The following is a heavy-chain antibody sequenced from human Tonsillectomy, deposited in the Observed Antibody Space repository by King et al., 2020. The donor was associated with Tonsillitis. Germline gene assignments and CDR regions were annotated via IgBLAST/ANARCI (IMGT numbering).Heavy chain of an antibody. J-gene: IGHJ3*02. CDR1: GGSVSSGDYS. V-gene: IGHV4-30-4*07. Sequence: VQLQESGPGLVKPSQTLSLTCAVSGGSVSSGDYSWSWLRQPPGKGLEWIGYIYYSGSTYYNPSLKSRVTISVDTSKNQISLKLSSVTAADTAVYYCARDRYYDSSGYETQDAFDIWGQGTMVTVSS. D-gene: IGHD3-22*01. CDR2: IYYSGST. CDR3: ARDRYYDSSGYETQDAFDI.